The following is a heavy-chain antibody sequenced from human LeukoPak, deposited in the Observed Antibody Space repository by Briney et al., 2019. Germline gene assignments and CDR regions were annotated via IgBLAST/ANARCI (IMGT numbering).Heavy chain of an antibody. CDR2: INWNGGKT. CDR1: GFTFEDYG. CDR3: ARAIYCSGSDCLSPSAY. Sequence: GGSLRLSCAASGFTFEDYGMSWVRQAPGKGLEWVSGINWNGGKTGYADSVKGRFSISRDNAKNSLYLQMNSLRVEDTALYYCARAIYCSGSDCLSPSAYWGQGTLVTVSS. D-gene: IGHD2-21*02. V-gene: IGHV3-20*04. J-gene: IGHJ4*02.